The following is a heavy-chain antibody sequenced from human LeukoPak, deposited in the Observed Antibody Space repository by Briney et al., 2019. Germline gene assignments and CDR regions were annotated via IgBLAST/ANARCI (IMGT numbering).Heavy chain of an antibody. D-gene: IGHD5-24*01. CDR2: IYTSGST. CDR1: GGSISSYY. CDR3: ARDRGDGYSGYFDL. V-gene: IGHV4-4*07. J-gene: IGHJ2*01. Sequence: SETLSLTCTVSGGSISSYYWSWIRQPAGKGLEWIGRIYTSGSTNYNPSLKSRVTISVDTSKNQFSLKLSSVTAADTAVYYCARDRGDGYSGYFDLWGRGTLVTVSS.